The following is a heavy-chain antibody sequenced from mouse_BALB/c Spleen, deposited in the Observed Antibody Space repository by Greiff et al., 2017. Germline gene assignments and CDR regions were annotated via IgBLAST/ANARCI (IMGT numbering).Heavy chain of an antibody. D-gene: IGHD2-4*01. Sequence: EVKLMESGGGLVKPGGSLKLSCAASGFTFSSYAMSWVRQTPEKRLEWVASISSGGSTYYPDSVKGRFTISRDNARNILYLQMSSLRSEDTAMYYCARSTMITGFAYWGQGTLVTVSA. CDR2: ISSGGST. CDR3: ARSTMITGFAY. CDR1: GFTFSSYA. J-gene: IGHJ3*01. V-gene: IGHV5-6-5*01.